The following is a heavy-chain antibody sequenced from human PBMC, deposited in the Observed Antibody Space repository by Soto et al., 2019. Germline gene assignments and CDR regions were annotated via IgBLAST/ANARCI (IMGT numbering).Heavy chain of an antibody. CDR2: IYYSGST. V-gene: IGHV4-31*03. CDR1: GGSISSGGYY. J-gene: IGHJ6*02. CDR3: ARVCGGDCLHGMDV. Sequence: QVQLQESGPGLVKPSQTLSLTCTVSGGSISSGGYYWSWIRQHPGKGLEWIGYIYYSGSTYYNPSLTSRVTISVDTSKDQFSLKLSSVTAADTAVYYCARVCGGDCLHGMDVWGQGTTVTVSS. D-gene: IGHD2-21*01.